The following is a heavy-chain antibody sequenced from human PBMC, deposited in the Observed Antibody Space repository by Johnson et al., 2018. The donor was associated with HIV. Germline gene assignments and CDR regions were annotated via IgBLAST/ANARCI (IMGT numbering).Heavy chain of an antibody. CDR1: GFTFSSHG. CDR2: IWYDGSTK. Sequence: HVQLVESGGGVVQPGRSLRLSCAASGFTFSSHGMHWVRQAPGKGLEWVAVIWYDGSTKYYADSVKGRFTISRDNAKNSLYLQLNSLRAEDTALYYCARLVSSSFTHAFEIWGQGTMVTVSS. D-gene: IGHD3-22*01. CDR3: ARLVSSSFTHAFEI. V-gene: IGHV3-33*01. J-gene: IGHJ3*02.